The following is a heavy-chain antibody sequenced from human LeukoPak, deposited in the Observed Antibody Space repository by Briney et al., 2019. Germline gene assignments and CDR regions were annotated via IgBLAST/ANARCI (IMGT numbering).Heavy chain of an antibody. V-gene: IGHV4-61*02. CDR1: GGSISSGSYY. CDR3: ARDNYLYGSGAYSDAFDI. CDR2: IYTSGST. D-gene: IGHD3-10*01. J-gene: IGHJ3*02. Sequence: PSQTLSLTCTVSGGSISSGSYYWSWIRQPAGKGLEWIGRIYTSGSTNYNPSLKSRVTISVDTSKNQFSLKLSSVTAADTAVYYCARDNYLYGSGAYSDAFDIWGQGTMVTVSS.